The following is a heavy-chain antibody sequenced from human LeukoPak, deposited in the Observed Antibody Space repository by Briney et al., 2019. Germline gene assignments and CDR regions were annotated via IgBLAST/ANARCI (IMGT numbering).Heavy chain of an antibody. CDR2: IRYDGNNK. J-gene: IGHJ4*02. CDR3: ARGPSGYHNT. Sequence: PGGSLRLSCAASGFTFSSYGMHWVRQAPGKGLEWVAFIRYDGNNKYYADSVKGRFTISRDNSKNTLYLQMNSLRAEDTAVYYCARGPSGYHNTGGQGTLVTVSS. V-gene: IGHV3-30*02. D-gene: IGHD5-12*01. CDR1: GFTFSSYG.